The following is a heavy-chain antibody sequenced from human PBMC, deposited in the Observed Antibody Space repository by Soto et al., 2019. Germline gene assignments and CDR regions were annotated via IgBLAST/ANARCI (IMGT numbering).Heavy chain of an antibody. CDR3: AKAPSGYWIGYYYMDV. J-gene: IGHJ6*03. V-gene: IGHV3-23*01. Sequence: EVQLLESGGGLVQPGGSLRLSCAASGFTFSSYAMSWVRQAPGKGLEWVSAISGSGGSTYYADSVKGRFTISRDNSKNTLYLQMNSLRAEDTAVYYCAKAPSGYWIGYYYMDVWGKGSTATVSS. CDR2: ISGSGGST. D-gene: IGHD5-12*01. CDR1: GFTFSSYA.